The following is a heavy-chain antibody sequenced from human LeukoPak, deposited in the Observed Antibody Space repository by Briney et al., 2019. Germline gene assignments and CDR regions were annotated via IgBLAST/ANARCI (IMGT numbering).Heavy chain of an antibody. Sequence: ASVKVSCKASGGTFSSYAISWVRQAPGQGLEWMGWISAYNGNTNYAQKLQGRVTMTTDTSTSTAYMELRSLRSDDTAVYYCARVSSSWYGDYWGQGTLVTVSS. J-gene: IGHJ4*02. D-gene: IGHD6-13*01. CDR2: ISAYNGNT. V-gene: IGHV1-18*01. CDR3: ARVSSSWYGDY. CDR1: GGTFSSYA.